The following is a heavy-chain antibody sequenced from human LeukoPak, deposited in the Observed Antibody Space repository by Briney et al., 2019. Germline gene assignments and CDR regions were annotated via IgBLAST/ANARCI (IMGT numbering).Heavy chain of an antibody. CDR2: ISSSSSTI. D-gene: IGHD2-2*01. Sequence: GGSLRLSCAASGFTFSSYSMNWVRQAPGKGLEWVSYISSSSSTIYYADSVKGRFTISRDNAKNSLYLQMNSLRAEDTAVYYCARRYCSSTSCPNDYWGQGTLVTVSS. J-gene: IGHJ4*02. CDR3: ARRYCSSTSCPNDY. V-gene: IGHV3-48*01. CDR1: GFTFSSYS.